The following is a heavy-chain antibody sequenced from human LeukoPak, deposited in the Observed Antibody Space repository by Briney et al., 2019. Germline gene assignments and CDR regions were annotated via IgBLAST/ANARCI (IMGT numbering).Heavy chain of an antibody. Sequence: SETLSLTCAVYGGSFSGYYWSWIRQPPGKGLEWIGEINHSGSTNYNPSLKSRVTISVDTSKNQFSLKLSSVTAADTAVYYCARQKGYSSSWRYTWSDPWGQGTLVTVSS. CDR1: GGSFSGYY. D-gene: IGHD6-13*01. CDR2: INHSGST. J-gene: IGHJ5*02. V-gene: IGHV4-34*01. CDR3: ARQKGYSSSWRYTWSDP.